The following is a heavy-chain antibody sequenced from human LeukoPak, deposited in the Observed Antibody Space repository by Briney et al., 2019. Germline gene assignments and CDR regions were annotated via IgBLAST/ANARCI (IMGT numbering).Heavy chain of an antibody. CDR2: IYYSGST. J-gene: IGHJ6*02. V-gene: IGHV4-59*01. Sequence: SQTLSLTCTVSGGSISSYYWSWIRQPPGKGLEWIGYIYYSGSTNYNPSLKSRVTISVDTSKNQFSLKLSSVTAADTAVYYCARATYYYYGMDVWGQGTTVTVSS. CDR3: ARATYYYYGMDV. CDR1: GGSISSYY.